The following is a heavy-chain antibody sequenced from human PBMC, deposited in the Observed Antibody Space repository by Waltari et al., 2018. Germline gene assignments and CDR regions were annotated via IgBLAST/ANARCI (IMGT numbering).Heavy chain of an antibody. V-gene: IGHV3-23*01. CDR3: AKKGRSGGAAFDI. CDR1: GFPFSSYA. J-gene: IGHJ3*02. CDR2: ISGSGGST. Sequence: EVQLLESGGGLVQPGGSLRLSCAASGFPFSSYAMSWVRQAPGKGLEWVSAISGSGGSTYYADSVKGRFTISRDNSKNTLYLQMNSLRAEDTAVYYCAKKGRSGGAAFDIWGQGTMVTVSS. D-gene: IGHD2-15*01.